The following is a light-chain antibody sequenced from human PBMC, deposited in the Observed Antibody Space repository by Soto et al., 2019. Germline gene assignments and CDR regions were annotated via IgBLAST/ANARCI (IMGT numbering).Light chain of an antibody. CDR1: QSVSSSY. J-gene: IGKJ1*01. CDR2: GAS. Sequence: EIVMTQSPATLSVSPGERATLSCRASQSVSSSYLAWYQQKPGQAPRLLIYGASARATGIPDRFSGSGSGTDFTLTITRLEPEEFAIYYCQQYSRSPPTFGRGTKVDIK. V-gene: IGKV3-20*01. CDR3: QQYSRSPPT.